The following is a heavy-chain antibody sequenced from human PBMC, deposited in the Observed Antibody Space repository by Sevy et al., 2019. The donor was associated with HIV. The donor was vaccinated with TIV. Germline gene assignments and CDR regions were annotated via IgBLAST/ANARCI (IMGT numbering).Heavy chain of an antibody. CDR2: ISGSGGST. CDR3: ARDMSRRDYVWGSNSKGVDY. D-gene: IGHD3-16*01. Sequence: GGSLRLSCAASGFTFSSYAMSWVRQAPGKGLEWVSAISGSGGSTYYADSVKGRFTISRDNSKNTLYLQMNSLRAEDTAVYYCARDMSRRDYVWGSNSKGVDYWGQGTLVTVSS. V-gene: IGHV3-23*01. CDR1: GFTFSSYA. J-gene: IGHJ4*02.